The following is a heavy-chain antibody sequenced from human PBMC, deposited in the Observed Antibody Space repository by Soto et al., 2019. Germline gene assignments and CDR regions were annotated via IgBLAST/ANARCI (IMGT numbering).Heavy chain of an antibody. Sequence: SETLSLTCAVYGGSFSAYSWSWIRQPPWKGLEWIGYIYYSGSTNYNPSLKSRVTISVDTSKNQFSLKLSSVTAADTAVYYCARSNYDFWSGYSPAGAFDIWAQGTMVTVSS. CDR1: GGSFSAYS. J-gene: IGHJ3*02. CDR3: ARSNYDFWSGYSPAGAFDI. D-gene: IGHD3-3*01. V-gene: IGHV4-59*01. CDR2: IYYSGST.